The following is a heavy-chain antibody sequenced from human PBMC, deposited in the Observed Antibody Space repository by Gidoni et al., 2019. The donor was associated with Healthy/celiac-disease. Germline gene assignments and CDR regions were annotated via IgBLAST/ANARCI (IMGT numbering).Heavy chain of an antibody. CDR2: IIPIFGTA. J-gene: IGHJ6*02. CDR1: GGTFSSYA. V-gene: IGHV1-69*01. D-gene: IGHD2-2*03. CDR3: ASGGVDIVVVRAYGMDV. Sequence: QVQLVQSGAEVKKPGSSVKVSCKASGGTFSSYAISWVRQAPGQGLEWMGGIIPIFGTANYAQKFQGRVTITADEFTSTAYMELSSLRSEDTAVYYCASGGVDIVVVRAYGMDVWGQGTTVTVSS.